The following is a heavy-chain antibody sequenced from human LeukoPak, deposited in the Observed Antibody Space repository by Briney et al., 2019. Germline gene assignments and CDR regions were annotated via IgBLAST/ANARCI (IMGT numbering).Heavy chain of an antibody. Sequence: SESLSLTCAVYGVSFSGYYLSWIRQPPGKGLEWIGEINHSGSTNYNPSPKGRVTISVDTSKNQFSLKVTSVTAADTAMYYCARHPFSDGFDIWGQGTMVTVSS. CDR3: ARHPFSDGFDI. CDR1: GVSFSGYY. V-gene: IGHV4-34*01. J-gene: IGHJ3*02. CDR2: INHSGST.